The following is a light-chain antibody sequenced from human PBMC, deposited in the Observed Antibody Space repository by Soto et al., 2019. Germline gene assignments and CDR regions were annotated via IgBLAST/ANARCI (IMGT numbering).Light chain of an antibody. V-gene: IGKV3-20*01. CDR1: QSLSSSY. Sequence: EIVLTQSPGTLSLSPGKRATLSCRASQSLSSSYLAWYQQKPGQAPRLLIYGTSIRATGIPDRFSGSGSGTDFTLTISRLEPEDFALYYCQQYGSSPPYTFGQGTRLEIK. CDR2: GTS. CDR3: QQYGSSPPYT. J-gene: IGKJ2*01.